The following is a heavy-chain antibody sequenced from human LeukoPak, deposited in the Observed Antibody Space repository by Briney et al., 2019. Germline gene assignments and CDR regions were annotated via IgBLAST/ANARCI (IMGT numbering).Heavy chain of an antibody. J-gene: IGHJ5*02. CDR3: ARDYCTSTTCPNWFDP. D-gene: IGHD2-2*01. CDR2: IYYSGST. CDR1: GGSISSYY. V-gene: IGHV4-59*12. Sequence: SETLSLTCTVSGGSISSYYWSWIRQPPGKGLEWFGYIYYSGSTNYNPSLKSRVTISVDKSKNQFSLKLNSVTAADTAVYYCARDYCTSTTCPNWFDPWGQGTLVTVSS.